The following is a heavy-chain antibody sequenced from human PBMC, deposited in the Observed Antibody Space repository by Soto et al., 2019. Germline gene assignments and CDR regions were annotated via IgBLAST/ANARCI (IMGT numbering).Heavy chain of an antibody. CDR3: ARADPPLGSREYYYYGMDV. D-gene: IGHD2-15*01. J-gene: IGHJ6*02. CDR1: GGTFSSYA. Sequence: SVKVSCKASGGTFSSYAISWVRQAPGQGLEWMGGIIPIFGTANYAQKFQGRVTITADESTSTAYMELSSLRSEDTAVYYCARADPPLGSREYYYYGMDVWGQGTTVTVSS. CDR2: IIPIFGTA. V-gene: IGHV1-69*13.